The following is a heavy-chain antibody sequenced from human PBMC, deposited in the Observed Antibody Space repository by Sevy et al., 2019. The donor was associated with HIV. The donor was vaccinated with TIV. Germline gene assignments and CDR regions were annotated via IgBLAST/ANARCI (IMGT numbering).Heavy chain of an antibody. Sequence: ASVKVSCKASGYTFTDTGYYVHWVRQAPGQGLEWMGWINPKSGATNYAQKFHGRVTMTRDTSVSTANMELSRLRSDDTAVYYSARSTYDFWTGPVDYDYGMDVWGQGTTVTVSS. CDR3: ARSTYDFWTGPVDYDYGMDV. CDR2: INPKSGAT. V-gene: IGHV1-2*02. CDR1: GYTFTDTGYY. J-gene: IGHJ6*02. D-gene: IGHD3-3*01.